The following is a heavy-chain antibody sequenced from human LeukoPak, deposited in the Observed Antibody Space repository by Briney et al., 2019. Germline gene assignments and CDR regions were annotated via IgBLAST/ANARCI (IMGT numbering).Heavy chain of an antibody. J-gene: IGHJ5*02. V-gene: IGHV4-61*02. D-gene: IGHD6-6*01. CDR1: GGSISSGDYY. Sequence: SQTLSLTCTVSGGSISSGDYYWSWIRQPAGKGLEWIGRIYTSGSTNYNPSLKSRVTMSVDTSKSQFSLKLSSVTAADTAVYYCARVSSGQLSWFDPWGQGTLVTVSS. CDR3: ARVSSGQLSWFDP. CDR2: IYTSGST.